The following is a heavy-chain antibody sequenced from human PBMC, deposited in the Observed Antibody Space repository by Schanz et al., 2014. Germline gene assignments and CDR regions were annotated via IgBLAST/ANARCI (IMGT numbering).Heavy chain of an antibody. CDR3: ARVVLGGDAFDI. J-gene: IGHJ3*02. D-gene: IGHD3-10*01. CDR1: GGSISGYH. Sequence: QVQLQESGPGLVKPSATLSLTCTVSGGSISGYHWSWIRQPAGKGLEWIGRIYNSGKTNYNPSLESRVSMSVDTSKKQLSLKLRSVSAADTAVYYCARVVLGGDAFDIWGQGTMVTVSS. V-gene: IGHV4-4*07. CDR2: IYNSGKT.